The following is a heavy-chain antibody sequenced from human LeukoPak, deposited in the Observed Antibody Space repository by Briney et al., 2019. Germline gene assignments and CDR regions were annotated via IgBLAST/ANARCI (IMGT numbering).Heavy chain of an antibody. V-gene: IGHV4-59*08. J-gene: IGHJ4*02. CDR1: GGSINNYY. Sequence: PSETLSLTCTVSGGSINNYYWSWIRQPPGKGLEWIGYIYYNGNTNYNPSLKSRVTISVDTSKNQFSLNLSSVNAADTAMYYCTRQGSYFNYWGQGTLVTVSS. CDR3: TRQGSYFNY. D-gene: IGHD3-10*01. CDR2: IYYNGNT.